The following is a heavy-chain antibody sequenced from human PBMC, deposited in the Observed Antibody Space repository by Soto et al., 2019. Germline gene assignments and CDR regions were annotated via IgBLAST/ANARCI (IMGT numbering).Heavy chain of an antibody. V-gene: IGHV3-11*03. Sequence: LRLSCAASGFTFSNSAMSWIRQAPGKGLEWVSYISSSSSYTNYADSVKGRFTISRDNAKNSLYLQMNSLRAEDTAVYYCARNVQYQPAPLDPWGQGTLVTVSS. J-gene: IGHJ5*02. CDR2: ISSSSSYT. CDR3: ARNVQYQPAPLDP. D-gene: IGHD2-2*01. CDR1: GFTFSNSA.